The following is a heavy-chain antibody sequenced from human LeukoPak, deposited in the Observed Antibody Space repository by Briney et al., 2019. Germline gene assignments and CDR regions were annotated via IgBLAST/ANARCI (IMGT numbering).Heavy chain of an antibody. D-gene: IGHD3-3*01. V-gene: IGHV4-39*07. CDR3: ARDLEPRITIFGVVPKNWFDP. CDR2: IYYSGST. CDR1: GGSISSSSYY. Sequence: PSETLSLTCTVSGGSISSSSYYWGWIRQPPGKGLEWIGSIYYSGSTYYNPSLKSRVTISVDTSKNQFSLKLSSVTAADTAVYYCARDLEPRITIFGVVPKNWFDPWGQGTLVTVSS. J-gene: IGHJ5*02.